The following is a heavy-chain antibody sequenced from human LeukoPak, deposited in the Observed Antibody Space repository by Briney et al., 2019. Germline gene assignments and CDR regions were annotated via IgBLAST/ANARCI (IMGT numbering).Heavy chain of an antibody. CDR2: ISGYNGNI. V-gene: IGHV1-18*04. J-gene: IGHJ6*02. CDR3: ARAYSYGSDYYYGMDV. CDR1: GYTFTGYY. Sequence: GASVKLSFKASGYTFTGYYMHWVRQAPGQGLEWMGWISGYNGNIKYAHKVQGRVTMTTDTSTGTAYMELRSLRSDDTAVYYCARAYSYGSDYYYGMDVWGQGTTVTVSS. D-gene: IGHD5-18*01.